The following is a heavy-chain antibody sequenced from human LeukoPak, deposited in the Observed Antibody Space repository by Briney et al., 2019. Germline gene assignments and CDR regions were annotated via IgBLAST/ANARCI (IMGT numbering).Heavy chain of an antibody. J-gene: IGHJ4*02. CDR2: LSGSGDSA. D-gene: IGHD2-15*01. CDR1: GFTFSIYA. Sequence: GGSLRLSCAASGFTFSIYAMSWVRQTPGKGLEWVSALSGSGDSAYYADSVKGRFTISRDNSKNTLYLQMNSLRAEDTAVYYCAKAAGPPAKLSIDYWGQGTLVTVSS. V-gene: IGHV3-23*01. CDR3: AKAAGPPAKLSIDY.